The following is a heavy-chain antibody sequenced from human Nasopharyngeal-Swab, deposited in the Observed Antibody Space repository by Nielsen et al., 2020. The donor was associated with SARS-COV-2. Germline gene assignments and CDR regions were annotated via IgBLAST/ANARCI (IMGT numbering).Heavy chain of an antibody. CDR1: GFTLGYYW. J-gene: IGHJ4*02. D-gene: IGHD6-19*01. V-gene: IGHV3-74*01. CDR3: ARGGVPGSFDY. Sequence: GESLKISCAASGFTLGYYWMHWVRQAPGKGPVWVSRIQNDGRTTTYADAVKGRFTISRDNAENTLYLQMNSLRAEDTAVYYCARGGVPGSFDYWGQGTLVTVSS. CDR2: IQNDGRTT.